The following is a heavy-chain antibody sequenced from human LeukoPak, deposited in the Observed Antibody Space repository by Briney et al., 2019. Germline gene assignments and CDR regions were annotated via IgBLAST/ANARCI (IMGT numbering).Heavy chain of an antibody. J-gene: IGHJ6*02. D-gene: IGHD2-2*01. V-gene: IGHV3-30-3*01. CDR1: GFTFSSYA. CDR3: AKGLGGRYCSSTSCSYGMDV. CDR2: ISYDGSNK. Sequence: GGSLRLSCAASGFTFSSYAMHWVRQAPGKGLEWVAVISYDGSNKYYADSVKGRFTISRDNSKNTLYLQMNSLRAEDTAVYYCAKGLGGRYCSSTSCSYGMDVWGQGTTVTVSS.